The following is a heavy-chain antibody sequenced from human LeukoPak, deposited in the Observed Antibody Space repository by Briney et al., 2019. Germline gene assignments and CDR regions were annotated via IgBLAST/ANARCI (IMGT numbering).Heavy chain of an antibody. CDR1: GFTFSSYA. J-gene: IGHJ4*02. Sequence: GGSLRLSCAASGFTFSSYAMSWVRQAPGKGLEWVSAISGSGGSTYYADSVKGRFTISRDNSKNTLYLQMNRLTAEDTAVYYCAKNLRTSVAAFEYWGQGTLVTVSS. CDR2: ISGSGGST. V-gene: IGHV3-23*01. CDR3: AKNLRTSVAAFEY. D-gene: IGHD6-19*01.